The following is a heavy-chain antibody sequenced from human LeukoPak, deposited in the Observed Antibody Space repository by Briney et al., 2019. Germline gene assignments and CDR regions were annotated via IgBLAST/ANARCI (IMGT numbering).Heavy chain of an antibody. CDR2: IYHSGST. CDR3: ARVREDIVVVPAALRFDP. Sequence: SETLSLTCAVPGGSISSSNWWSWVRQPPGKGLEWIGEIYHSGSTNCNPSLKSRVTISVDKSKNQFSLKLSSVTAADTAVYYCARVREDIVVVPAALRFDPWGQGTLVTVSS. V-gene: IGHV4-4*02. CDR1: GGSISSSNW. J-gene: IGHJ5*02. D-gene: IGHD2-2*01.